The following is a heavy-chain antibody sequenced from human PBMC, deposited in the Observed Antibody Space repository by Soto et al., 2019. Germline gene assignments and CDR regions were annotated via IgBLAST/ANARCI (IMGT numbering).Heavy chain of an antibody. D-gene: IGHD3-22*01. CDR1: GFTFSMFS. CDR2: ISSSGSYI. V-gene: IGHV3-21*01. J-gene: IGHJ4*02. CDR3: ARRYHYDSRGYSY. Sequence: EVQLVESGGGLVKRGGSLRLSCAASGFTFSMFSMTWVRQAPGKGLEWVSSISSSGSYIYYADSVKGRFTISRDNAENSLSLQMNSLRAEDTAVYYCARRYHYDSRGYSYWGQGTLVTVSS.